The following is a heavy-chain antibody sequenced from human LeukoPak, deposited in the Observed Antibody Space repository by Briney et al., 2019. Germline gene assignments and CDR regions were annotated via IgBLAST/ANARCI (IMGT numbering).Heavy chain of an antibody. D-gene: IGHD5-24*01. CDR1: GFTFSSYN. Sequence: GGSLRLSCAASGFTFSSYNMNWVRQAPGKGLEWVSSITSSSNYIYYADSVKGRFTISRDNAKNSLYLQMNSLRAEDTAVYYCAKDFYRDGYNFDYWGQGTLVTVSS. V-gene: IGHV3-21*04. CDR3: AKDFYRDGYNFDY. J-gene: IGHJ4*02. CDR2: ITSSSNYI.